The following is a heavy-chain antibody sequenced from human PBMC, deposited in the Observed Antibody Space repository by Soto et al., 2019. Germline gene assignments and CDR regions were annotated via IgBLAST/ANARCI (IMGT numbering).Heavy chain of an antibody. Sequence: GESLKISCKGSGYSFTSYWISWVRQMPGKGLEWMGRIDPSDSYTNYSPSFQGHVTISADKSISTAYLQWSSLKASDTAMYYCARISYCGGDCYVIDYWGQGTLVTVSS. V-gene: IGHV5-10-1*01. CDR1: GYSFTSYW. CDR2: IDPSDSYT. CDR3: ARISYCGGDCYVIDY. D-gene: IGHD2-21*02. J-gene: IGHJ4*02.